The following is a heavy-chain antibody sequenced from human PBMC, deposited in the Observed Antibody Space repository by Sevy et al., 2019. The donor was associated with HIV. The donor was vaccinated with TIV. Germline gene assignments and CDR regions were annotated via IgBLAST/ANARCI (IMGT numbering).Heavy chain of an antibody. V-gene: IGHV3-11*01. CDR3: ARDHVKDGDLGDYYYYAMDV. D-gene: IGHD4-17*01. CDR2: ISGSGSTI. CDR1: GFTLSDYY. J-gene: IGHJ6*02. Sequence: GGSLRLSCAASGFTLSDYYMSWIRQAPGKGLEWVSYISGSGSTIYYADSVKGRFTISRDNAKNSLSLQMNSLRAEDTAVNFCARDHVKDGDLGDYYYYAMDVWGQGTTVTVSS.